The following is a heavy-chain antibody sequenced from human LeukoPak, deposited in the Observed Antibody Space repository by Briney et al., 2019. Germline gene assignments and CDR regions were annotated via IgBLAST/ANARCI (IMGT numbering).Heavy chain of an antibody. D-gene: IGHD4/OR15-4a*01. CDR2: IYYSGST. Sequence: SQTLSLTCTVSGGSISSGGYYWSWIRQHPGKGLEWIGYIYYSGSTYYNPSLKSRVTISVDTSKNQFSLKLSSVTAADTAVYYCARDKGVLRPYYFDYWGQGTLVTVSS. CDR1: GGSISSGGYY. V-gene: IGHV4-31*03. CDR3: ARDKGVLRPYYFDY. J-gene: IGHJ4*02.